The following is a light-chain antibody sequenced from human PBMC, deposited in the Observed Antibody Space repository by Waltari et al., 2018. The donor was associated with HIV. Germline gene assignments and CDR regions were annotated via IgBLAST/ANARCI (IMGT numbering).Light chain of an antibody. J-gene: IGLJ3*02. CDR2: GNN. Sequence: QSVLTQPPSVSGAPGQRVTISCTGNSSNTGAGYDVHWYQQLPGTAPKVLIYGNNNRPSGVPDRFSGSKSSTSASLAITGLQAEDEADYYCQSYDISLSGWVFGGGTKLTVL. V-gene: IGLV1-40*01. CDR1: SSNTGAGYD. CDR3: QSYDISLSGWV.